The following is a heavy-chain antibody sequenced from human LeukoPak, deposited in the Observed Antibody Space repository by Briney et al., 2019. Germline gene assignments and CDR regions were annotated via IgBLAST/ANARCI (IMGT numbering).Heavy chain of an antibody. D-gene: IGHD5-24*01. J-gene: IGHJ4*02. V-gene: IGHV3-30*04. Sequence: GGSLRLSCAASGFTFSSYAMHWVRQAPGKGLEWVAVISYDGSNKYYADSVKGRFTISRDNSKNTLYLQMNSLRAEDTAVYYCARPRDGYNPRGYYFDYWGQGTLVTVSS. CDR2: ISYDGSNK. CDR3: ARPRDGYNPRGYYFDY. CDR1: GFTFSSYA.